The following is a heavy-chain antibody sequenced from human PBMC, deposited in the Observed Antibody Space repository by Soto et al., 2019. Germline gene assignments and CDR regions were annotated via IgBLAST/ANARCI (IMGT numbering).Heavy chain of an antibody. V-gene: IGHV4-31*03. D-gene: IGHD3-3*01. J-gene: IGHJ5*02. CDR2: IYYSGST. CDR1: GGSISSGGYY. Sequence: SEPLSLTCTVSGGSISSGGYYWSWIRQHPGKGMEWIGYIYYSGSTYYNPSLKSRVTISVDRSKNQFSLKLSSVTAADTAVYYCARGWTFYDFWSGSNWFDPWGQGTLVTVSS. CDR3: ARGWTFYDFWSGSNWFDP.